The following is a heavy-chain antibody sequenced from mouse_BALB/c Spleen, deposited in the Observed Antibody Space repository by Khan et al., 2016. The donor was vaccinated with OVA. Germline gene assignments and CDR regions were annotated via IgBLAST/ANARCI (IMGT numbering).Heavy chain of an antibody. J-gene: IGHJ3*01. CDR1: GYTFTSYT. CDR3: VRGGGYQRDGGGFAY. D-gene: IGHD1-2*01. Sequence: QVQLKESGAELARPGASVKMSCKASGYTFTSYTIHWIKLRPGQGLEWIGFINPSNGYTNYNQKFKDKATLTADKSSTTVYMQLSSLTSDDSAVYNGVRGGGYQRDGGGFAYGGQGTLVTVSA. V-gene: IGHV1-4*01. CDR2: INPSNGYT.